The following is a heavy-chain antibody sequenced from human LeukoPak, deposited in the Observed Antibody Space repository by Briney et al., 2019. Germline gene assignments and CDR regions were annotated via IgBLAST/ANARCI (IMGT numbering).Heavy chain of an antibody. D-gene: IGHD2-2*02. CDR3: ARAGIVPAAINRAFDI. CDR2: IYHSGDT. CDR1: GGSIINGDYY. J-gene: IGHJ3*02. V-gene: IGHV4-30-4*08. Sequence: SQTLSLTCTVSGGSIINGDYYWSWIRQPPGKGLEWIGYIYHSGDTYYNPSLKSRVSLSVDTSKNQFSLKLSSVTDADTAVYYCARAGIVPAAINRAFDIWGQGSVVTVSS.